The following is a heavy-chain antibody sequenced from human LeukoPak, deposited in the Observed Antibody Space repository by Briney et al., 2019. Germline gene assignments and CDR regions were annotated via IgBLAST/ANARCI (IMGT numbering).Heavy chain of an antibody. Sequence: PGGSLRLSCAASGFSFSSYWMSWVRQAPGKGLEWVANIKQDGSEKYYVDSVKGRFTISRDNAKNSLYLQMNSLRAEDTAVYYCTTDRIGRAMIVIRAFDIWGQGTMVTVSS. J-gene: IGHJ3*02. D-gene: IGHD3-22*01. CDR3: TTDRIGRAMIVIRAFDI. CDR1: GFSFSSYW. V-gene: IGHV3-7*01. CDR2: IKQDGSEK.